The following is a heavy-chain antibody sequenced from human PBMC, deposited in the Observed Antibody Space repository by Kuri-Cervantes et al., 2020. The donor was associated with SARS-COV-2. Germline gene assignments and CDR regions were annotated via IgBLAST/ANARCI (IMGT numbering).Heavy chain of an antibody. D-gene: IGHD6-13*01. Sequence: SVKVSCKASGGTFSSYAISWVRQAPGQGLEWMGRIIPIFGTANYAQKFQGRVTITADKSTSTAYMVLSSLRSEDTAVYYCARGGSSYSSSWFDYYFDYWGQGTLVTVSS. CDR2: IIPIFGTA. V-gene: IGHV1-69*06. CDR3: ARGGSSYSSSWFDYYFDY. CDR1: GGTFSSYA. J-gene: IGHJ4*02.